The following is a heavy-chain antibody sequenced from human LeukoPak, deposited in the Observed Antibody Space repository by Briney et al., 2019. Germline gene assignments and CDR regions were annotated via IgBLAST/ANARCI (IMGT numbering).Heavy chain of an antibody. CDR2: INHSGST. V-gene: IGHV4-34*01. D-gene: IGHD6-19*01. Sequence: PSETLSLTCGAYGGSFSGYYWSWIRQPPGKGLEWIGEINHSGSTNYNPSLKSRVTISVDTSKNQFSLKLSSVTAADTAVYYCARGFRGQWLVRGLDYWGQGTLVTVSS. CDR3: ARGFRGQWLVRGLDY. J-gene: IGHJ4*02. CDR1: GGSFSGYY.